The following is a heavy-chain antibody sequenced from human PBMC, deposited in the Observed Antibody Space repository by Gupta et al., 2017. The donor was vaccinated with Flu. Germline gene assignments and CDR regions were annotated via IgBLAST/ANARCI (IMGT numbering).Heavy chain of an antibody. CDR2: IYYSGST. J-gene: IGHJ4*02. V-gene: IGHV4-59*01. D-gene: IGHD2-15*01. CDR1: GGSISSYY. CDR3: ARDARYCSGGSCYPAVDS. Sequence: QVQLQESGPGLVKPSETLSLTCTVSGGSISSYYWSWIRQPPGKGLEWIGYIYYSGSTNYNPSLKSRVTISVDTSKNQFSLKLSSVTAADTAVYYCARDARYCSGGSCYPAVDSWGQGTLVTVSS.